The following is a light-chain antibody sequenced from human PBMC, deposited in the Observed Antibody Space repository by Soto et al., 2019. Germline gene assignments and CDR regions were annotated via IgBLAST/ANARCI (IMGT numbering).Light chain of an antibody. CDR2: AAS. Sequence: AIQMTQSPSSLSASVGDRVTITCRASHGIRNDLGWYQQKPGKAPKLLIYAASSLQSGVPSRFSGSGSGTDFTLTISSLQPEDFATYYCLEDYNYPRTFGQGTKVEIK. V-gene: IGKV1-6*01. CDR3: LEDYNYPRT. J-gene: IGKJ1*01. CDR1: HGIRND.